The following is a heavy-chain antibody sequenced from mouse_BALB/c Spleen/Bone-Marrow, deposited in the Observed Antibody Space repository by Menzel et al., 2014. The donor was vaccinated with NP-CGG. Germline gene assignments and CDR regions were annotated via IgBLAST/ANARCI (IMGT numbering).Heavy chain of an antibody. J-gene: IGHJ3*01. V-gene: IGHV1S127*01. Sequence: QVQLQQSGPELVRPGASVKMSCKASGYTFTSYWMYWVKQRPGQGLEWIGMIDPSNSETRLNQKFKDKATLNEDKSPNTVYMQLSSLTPEDSAVYYCTRGYGNYVGPLAYWGQGTLVTVSA. CDR3: TRGYGNYVGPLAY. D-gene: IGHD2-1*01. CDR1: GYTFTSYW. CDR2: IDPSNSET.